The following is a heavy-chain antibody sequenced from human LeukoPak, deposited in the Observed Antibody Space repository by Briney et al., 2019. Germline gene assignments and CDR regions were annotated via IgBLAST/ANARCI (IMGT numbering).Heavy chain of an antibody. CDR1: GFSLSTSGVG. J-gene: IGHJ4*02. Sequence: SGPTLVKPTQTLTLTCTFSGFSLSTSGVGVGWIRQPPGKALEWLALIHWDDDKRYSPSLKSRLTITKDTSKNQVVLTMTNMDPVDTATYYCAHRTIAAAGSLFDYWGQGTLVTVSS. CDR3: AHRTIAAAGSLFDY. V-gene: IGHV2-5*02. CDR2: IHWDDDK. D-gene: IGHD6-13*01.